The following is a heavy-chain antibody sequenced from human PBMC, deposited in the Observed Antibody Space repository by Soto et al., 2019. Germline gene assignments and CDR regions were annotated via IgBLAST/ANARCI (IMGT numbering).Heavy chain of an antibody. V-gene: IGHV3-7*01. CDR3: MSPWPPYSDSWSGH. CDR2: ISPDGSDK. D-gene: IGHD3-3*01. CDR1: GLTFSRHW. J-gene: IGHJ4*02. Sequence: GSLRLSCAASGLTFSRHWMNWVRQAPGKGLEWVANISPDGSDKYYVESVKGRFTISRDNAQNSLYLQVNSLRLEDTAVYYCMSPWPPYSDSWSGHWGQGTLVTVS.